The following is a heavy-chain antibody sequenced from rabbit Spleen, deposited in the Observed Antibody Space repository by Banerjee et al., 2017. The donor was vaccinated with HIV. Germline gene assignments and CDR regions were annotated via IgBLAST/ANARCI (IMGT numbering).Heavy chain of an antibody. D-gene: IGHD8-1*01. J-gene: IGHJ6*01. CDR1: GFDFSSSY. V-gene: IGHV1S47*01. CDR2: IYTGDGST. Sequence: QEQLKETGGGLVQPGGSLALSCKASGFDFSSSYMNWVRQAPGKGLEWIGIIYTGDGSTDYASWVNGRFTISSDNAQNTVDLKMTSLTAADTATYFCARDTGTSFSTYGMDLWGPGTLVTVS. CDR3: ARDTGTSFSTYGMDL.